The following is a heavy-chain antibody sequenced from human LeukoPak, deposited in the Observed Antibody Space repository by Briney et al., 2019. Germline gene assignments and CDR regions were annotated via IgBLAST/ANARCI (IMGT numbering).Heavy chain of an antibody. CDR1: GYTFTRHY. D-gene: IGHD6-19*01. CDR2: INPSGGST. CDR3: ARERGVAVAGEGVDP. J-gene: IGHJ5*02. V-gene: IGHV1-46*01. Sequence: ASVKVSCKASGYTFTRHYIQWVRQAPGQGLEWMGIINPSGGSTSYAQKFQGRVTLTRDTSTSTVYMELSSLRSEDTAVYYCARERGVAVAGEGVDPWGQGTLVTVSS.